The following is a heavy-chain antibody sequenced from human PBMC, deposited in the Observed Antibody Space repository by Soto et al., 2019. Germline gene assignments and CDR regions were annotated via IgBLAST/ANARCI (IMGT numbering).Heavy chain of an antibody. CDR3: ARHLDRGSYYGVDV. V-gene: IGHV4-39*01. CDR1: GGSISSSSYY. J-gene: IGHJ6*02. Sequence: QLQLQESGPGLVKPSETLSLTCSVSGGSISSSSYYWGWIRQPPGKGLEWIGIISYSGSTYYNPALKSRVTISVDTSKNQFSLKLSSVTAADTAIYYCARHLDRGSYYGVDVWGQGTTVTVSS. D-gene: IGHD3-10*01. CDR2: ISYSGST.